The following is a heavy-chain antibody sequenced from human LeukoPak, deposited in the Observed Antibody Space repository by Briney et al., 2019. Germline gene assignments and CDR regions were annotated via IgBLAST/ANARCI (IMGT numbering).Heavy chain of an antibody. D-gene: IGHD3-10*01. CDR1: GFTFSSYA. CDR3: ARDGEAREGYYFDY. CDR2: ISYDGSNK. J-gene: IGHJ4*02. V-gene: IGHV3-30-3*01. Sequence: PGGSLRLSCAASGFTFSSYAMHWVRQAPGKGLEWVAVISYDGSNKYYADSVKGRFTISRDNSKNTLYLQMNSLRAEDTAVYYCARDGEAREGYYFDYWGQGTLVTVSS.